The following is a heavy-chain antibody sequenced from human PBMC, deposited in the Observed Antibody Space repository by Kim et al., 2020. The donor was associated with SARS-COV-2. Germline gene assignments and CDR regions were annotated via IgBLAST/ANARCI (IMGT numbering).Heavy chain of an antibody. D-gene: IGHD3-10*01. CDR3: ARGTRTGGMVRGVYFDY. CDR2: INHSGST. Sequence: SETLSLTCAVYGGSFSGYYWSWIRQPPGKGLEWIGEINHSGSTNYNPSLKSRVTISVDTSKNQFSLKLSSVTAADTAVYYCARGTRTGGMVRGVYFDYWGQGTLVTVSS. J-gene: IGHJ4*02. V-gene: IGHV4-34*01. CDR1: GGSFSGYY.